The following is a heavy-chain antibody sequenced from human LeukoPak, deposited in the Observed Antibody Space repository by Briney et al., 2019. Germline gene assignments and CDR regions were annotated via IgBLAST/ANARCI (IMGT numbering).Heavy chain of an antibody. V-gene: IGHV3-48*03. D-gene: IGHD3-10*01. J-gene: IGHJ6*02. Sequence: GGSLRLSCAASGFTFSDYAMNWVRQAPGKGLEWVSYISSSGTTIYYADSVKGRFTISRDNAKNSLYLQMNSLRAEDTAVYYCARDHGSGSYYYYYGMDVWGQGTTVTVSS. CDR2: ISSSGTTI. CDR3: ARDHGSGSYYYYYGMDV. CDR1: GFTFSDYA.